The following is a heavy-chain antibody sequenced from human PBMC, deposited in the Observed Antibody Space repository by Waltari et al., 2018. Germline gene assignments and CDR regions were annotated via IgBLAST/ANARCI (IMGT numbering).Heavy chain of an antibody. CDR3: AKEIGLQNHNFYYGMDV. D-gene: IGHD2-15*01. CDR2: IFSSGKT. Sequence: QVQLQESGPGLVKSSETLALVCTVSGAPMDRYYWSWVRQPLGGGLEWIGRIFSSGKTSYNPSLKSRATMSVDMSKKQIGLDLKSVTAADSAVYYCAKEIGLQNHNFYYGMDVWGQGTTVTISS. CDR1: GAPMDRYY. J-gene: IGHJ6*02. V-gene: IGHV4-4*07.